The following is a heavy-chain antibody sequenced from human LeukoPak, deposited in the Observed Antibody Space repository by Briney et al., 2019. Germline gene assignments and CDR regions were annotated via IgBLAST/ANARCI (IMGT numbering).Heavy chain of an antibody. CDR3: AREWSAFDI. CDR2: VHYSGST. V-gene: IGHV4-59*01. D-gene: IGHD1-26*01. Sequence: SETLSLTCTASGGSISNYYWHWIRQPPGKELEWIAYVHYSGSTYYNPSLKSRGTISVDTSKNQFSLKLRSVTAADAAVYYCAREWSAFDIWGQGTMVTVS. CDR1: GGSISNYY. J-gene: IGHJ3*02.